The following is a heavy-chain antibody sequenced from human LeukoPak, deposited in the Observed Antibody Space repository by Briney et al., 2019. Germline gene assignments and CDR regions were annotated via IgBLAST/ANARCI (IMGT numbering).Heavy chain of an antibody. V-gene: IGHV2-70*01. CDR3: ARSPYVDTAMVTLAFDY. Sequence: GSGPTLVKPTQTLTLTCTFSGFSLRTRGMCVSWIRQPPGKALEWLSLIDWDDDKYYSTSLKTRLTISKDTSKNQVVLTMTNMDPVDTATYYCARSPYVDTAMVTLAFDYWGQGTLVTVSS. CDR2: IDWDDDK. D-gene: IGHD5-18*01. J-gene: IGHJ4*02. CDR1: GFSLRTRGMC.